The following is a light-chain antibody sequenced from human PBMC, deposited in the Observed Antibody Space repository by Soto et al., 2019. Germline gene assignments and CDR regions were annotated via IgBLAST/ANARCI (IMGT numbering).Light chain of an antibody. Sequence: EIVLTQSPATLSLSPGERATLSCRASQSVSSYLAWYQQKPGQAPRLLIYDASNRATGIPARFSGSGSGTDFTLTISSLEPADFAVYYCQQRSNWPPWTFGQGTKV. CDR1: QSVSSY. CDR3: QQRSNWPPWT. V-gene: IGKV3-11*01. J-gene: IGKJ1*01. CDR2: DAS.